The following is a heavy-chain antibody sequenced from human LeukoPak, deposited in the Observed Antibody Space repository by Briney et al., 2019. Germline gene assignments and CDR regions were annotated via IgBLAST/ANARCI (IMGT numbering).Heavy chain of an antibody. CDR2: ISSSGSTI. CDR1: GFTFSDYY. Sequence: PGGSLRLSCAASGFTFSDYYMSWIRQAPGKGLEWVSYISSSGSTIYYADSVKGRFTISRDNAKNSLYLQMHSLRAEDTAVYYGARTISARVYYLDYWGQGTLVTVSS. J-gene: IGHJ4*02. V-gene: IGHV3-11*04. D-gene: IGHD6-6*01. CDR3: ARTISARVYYLDY.